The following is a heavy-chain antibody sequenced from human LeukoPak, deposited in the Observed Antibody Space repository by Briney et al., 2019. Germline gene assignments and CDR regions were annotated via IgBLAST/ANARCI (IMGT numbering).Heavy chain of an antibody. D-gene: IGHD3-22*01. CDR3: ARFPEMPFYDSGGYLDF. Sequence: PSETLSLTCAVYGVSFSGDYWSWIRQPPGKGLEWIGEVKHSGSTNYNPSLKSRVTISVDTSKNQLFLKRNAVTAAVTAVYSCARFPEMPFYDSGGYLDFWGQGTLVTVSS. CDR2: VKHSGST. CDR1: GVSFSGDY. J-gene: IGHJ4*02. V-gene: IGHV4-34*01.